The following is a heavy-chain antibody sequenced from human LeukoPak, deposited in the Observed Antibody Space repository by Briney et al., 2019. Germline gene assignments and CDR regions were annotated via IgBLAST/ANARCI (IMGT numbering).Heavy chain of an antibody. Sequence: GGSLRLSCAASGFTFSSYSMNWVRQAPGKGLEWVSSISSKSNYIYYADSLKGRFTISRDNAKNMLYLQMNSLRVEDTAVYYCARTRYNWNPFDYWGQGTLVTVSS. CDR3: ARTRYNWNPFDY. CDR1: GFTFSSYS. CDR2: ISSKSNYI. D-gene: IGHD1-20*01. J-gene: IGHJ4*02. V-gene: IGHV3-21*01.